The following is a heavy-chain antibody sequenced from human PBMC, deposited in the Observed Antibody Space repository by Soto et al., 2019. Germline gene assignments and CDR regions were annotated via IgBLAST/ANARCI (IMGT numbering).Heavy chain of an antibody. D-gene: IGHD3-16*01. J-gene: IGHJ3*02. CDR3: ARDLGDSAFDI. CDR2: IGSDGDT. V-gene: IGHV3-13*01. CDR1: GFTFSNYD. Sequence: EVQLVESGGGLVQPGGSLRLSCAASGFTFSNYDMHWVRQATGKGLEWVSAIGSDGDTYYPGSVKGRFTISRENAKNSLYLQMTGLRAEDTAVCYCARDLGDSAFDICGRGKVVTVSS.